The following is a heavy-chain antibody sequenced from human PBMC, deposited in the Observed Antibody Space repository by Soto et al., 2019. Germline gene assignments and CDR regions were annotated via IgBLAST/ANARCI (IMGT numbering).Heavy chain of an antibody. CDR1: GFTFSSYG. CDR2: IRYDGSNK. V-gene: IGHV3-33*01. J-gene: IGHJ4*02. CDR3: ARDSEGGDRRGIDY. Sequence: QVQLVESGGGVVQPGRSLRLSCAASGFTFSSYGMHWVRQAPGKGLEWVAVIRYDGSNKYYADSVKGRFTISRDNSKNTLYLQMNSLRAEDTAVYYCARDSEGGDRRGIDYWGQGTLVTVSS. D-gene: IGHD2-21*02.